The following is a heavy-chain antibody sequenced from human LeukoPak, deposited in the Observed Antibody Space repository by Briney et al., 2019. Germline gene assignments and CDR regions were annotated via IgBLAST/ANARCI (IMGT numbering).Heavy chain of an antibody. Sequence: GASLRLSCAASGFTFSNYAMSCVRHAPGKGVEWVSAILGSGGSTYYADSVKGRVTVSRDNSKSTLYLQMNSLRDEDTALYYCAKWGDYDVLTGYYVPDYWGQGTLVTVSS. V-gene: IGHV3-23*01. J-gene: IGHJ4*02. CDR2: ILGSGGST. CDR1: GFTFSNYA. CDR3: AKWGDYDVLTGYYVPDY. D-gene: IGHD3-9*01.